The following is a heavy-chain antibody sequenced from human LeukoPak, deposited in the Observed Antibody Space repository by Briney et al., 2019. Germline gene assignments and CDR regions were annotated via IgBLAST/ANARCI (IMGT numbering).Heavy chain of an antibody. CDR1: GFPFSSYA. J-gene: IGHJ4*02. CDR2: ISGSGGST. V-gene: IGHV3-23*01. Sequence: PGGSLRLSCAASGFPFSSYAMSWVRQAPGKGLEWVSAISGSGGSTYYADSVKGRFTISRDNSKNTMYLQMNSLRAEDTAVYYCAKGITMVRGVIPDYFDYWGQGTLVTVSS. CDR3: AKGITMVRGVIPDYFDY. D-gene: IGHD3-10*01.